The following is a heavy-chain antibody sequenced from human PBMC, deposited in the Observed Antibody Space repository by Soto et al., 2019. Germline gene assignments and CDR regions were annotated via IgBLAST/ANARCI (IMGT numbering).Heavy chain of an antibody. J-gene: IGHJ3*02. Sequence: SETLSLTCTVSGGSISSYYWSWIRQPPGKGLEWIGYIYYSGSTNYNPSPKSRVTISVDTSKNQFSLKLSSVTAADTAVYYCARRYCSSTSCPDAFDIWGQGTMVTVSS. D-gene: IGHD2-2*01. CDR2: IYYSGST. V-gene: IGHV4-59*08. CDR1: GGSISSYY. CDR3: ARRYCSSTSCPDAFDI.